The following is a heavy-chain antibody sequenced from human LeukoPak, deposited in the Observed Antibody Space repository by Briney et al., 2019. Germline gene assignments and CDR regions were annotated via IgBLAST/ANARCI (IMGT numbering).Heavy chain of an antibody. D-gene: IGHD5-24*01. V-gene: IGHV4-34*01. CDR2: IDHQGST. Sequence: SGTLSLTCAVYGGASSGYYGTWMRPAPGKGLEWIGEIDHQGSTNYNPSLKSRVTISVDTSKSQFSLRLSSVTAADTAVYYCAWTRDGYLRYWGQGTLVSVSS. CDR1: GGASSGYY. CDR3: AWTRDGYLRY. J-gene: IGHJ4*02.